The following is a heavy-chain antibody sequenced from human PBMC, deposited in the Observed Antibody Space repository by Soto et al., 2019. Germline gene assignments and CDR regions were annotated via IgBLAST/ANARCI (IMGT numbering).Heavy chain of an antibody. CDR1: GGSISSGDYY. V-gene: IGHV4-30-4*01. Sequence: LSLTCTVSGGSISSGDYYWSWIRQPPGKGLEWIGYIYYSGSTYYNPSLKSRVTISVDTSKNQFSLKLSSVTAADTAVYYCARDHSRDYYGSGSIHYYGMDVWGQGTTVTV. J-gene: IGHJ6*02. D-gene: IGHD3-10*01. CDR2: IYYSGST. CDR3: ARDHSRDYYGSGSIHYYGMDV.